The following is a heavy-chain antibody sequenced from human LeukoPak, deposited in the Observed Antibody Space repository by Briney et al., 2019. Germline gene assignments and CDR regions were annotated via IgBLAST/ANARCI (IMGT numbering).Heavy chain of an antibody. D-gene: IGHD2-2*01. CDR3: AREIGTSGSYYYYYYYMDV. CDR1: GGSISSSSYY. CDR2: IYYSGST. Sequence: PSETLSLTCTVSGGSISSSSYYWGWIRQPPGKGLEWIGSIYYSGSTYYNPSLKSRVTISVDTSKNQFSLKLSSVTAADTAVYYCAREIGTSGSYYYYYYYMDVWGKGTTVTVSS. J-gene: IGHJ6*03. V-gene: IGHV4-39*07.